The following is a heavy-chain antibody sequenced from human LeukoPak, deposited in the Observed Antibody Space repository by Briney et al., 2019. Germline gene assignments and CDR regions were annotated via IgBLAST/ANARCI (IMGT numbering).Heavy chain of an antibody. CDR3: ARGVYDDFDS. CDR1: GFTFNQYW. J-gene: IGHJ4*02. V-gene: IGHV3-74*01. Sequence: PGGSLRLSCAASGFTFNQYWMHWVRQGSGKGLAWVSRISLDGSETDYADSVKGRFTVSRDNAKNTVYLQMNRLSVADTAVYYCARGVYDDFDSWGQGILVTVSS. D-gene: IGHD5/OR15-5a*01. CDR2: ISLDGSET.